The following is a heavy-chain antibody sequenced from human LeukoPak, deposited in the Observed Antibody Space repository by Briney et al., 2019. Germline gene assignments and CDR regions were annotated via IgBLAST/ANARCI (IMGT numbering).Heavy chain of an antibody. D-gene: IGHD6-6*01. J-gene: IGHJ6*02. CDR3: ARSAARLRYYYAMDV. V-gene: IGHV3-21*01. Sequence: GGSLRLSCAASGFTFSSYSMNWVRQAPGKGLEWVSSIGSDSTYIYYTDSVKGRFTISRDNAKNSLYLQMNSLRAEDTAVYYCARSAARLRYYYAMDVWGQGTTVTVCS. CDR1: GFTFSSYS. CDR2: IGSDSTYI.